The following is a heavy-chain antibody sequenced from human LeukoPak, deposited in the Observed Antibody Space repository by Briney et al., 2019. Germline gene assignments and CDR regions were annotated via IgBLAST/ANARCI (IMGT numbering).Heavy chain of an antibody. CDR1: GGSISSGGYY. CDR3: ARDLWFGEVGYGMDV. Sequence: SQTLSLTCTVSGGSISSGGYYWSWIRQHPGKGLEWIGYIYYSGSTYYNLSLKSRVTISVDTSKNQFSLKLSSVTAADTAVYYCARDLWFGEVGYGMDVWGQGTTVTVSS. J-gene: IGHJ6*02. V-gene: IGHV4-31*03. CDR2: IYYSGST. D-gene: IGHD3-10*01.